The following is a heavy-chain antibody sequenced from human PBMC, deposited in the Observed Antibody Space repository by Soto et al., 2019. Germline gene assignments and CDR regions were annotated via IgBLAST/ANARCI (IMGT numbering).Heavy chain of an antibody. CDR2: ISGSGGST. V-gene: IGHV3-23*01. CDR3: VRGGYMHACDI. CDR1: GFTFGSYA. Sequence: GGSLRLSCAASGFTFGSYAMSWFRQAPGKGLEWVSAISGSGGSTYYADSVKGRFTISRDNAKNTLYLQMNSLSAEDTAVYYCVRGGYMHACDIWGQGTMVTVSS. D-gene: IGHD6-13*01. J-gene: IGHJ3*02.